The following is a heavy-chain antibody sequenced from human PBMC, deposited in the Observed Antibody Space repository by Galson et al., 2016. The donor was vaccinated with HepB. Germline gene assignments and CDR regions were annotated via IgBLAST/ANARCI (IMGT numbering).Heavy chain of an antibody. J-gene: IGHJ4*02. V-gene: IGHV3-33*01. CDR1: GFIFSSYA. Sequence: SLRLSCAASGFIFSSYAMHWVRQAPGKGLEWVAVIWYDGSLKYYADSVKGRFTISRDNSKNTLYLQMNSLRAEDTAVYYCARDYRSIPPAYYFGYWGQGTLVTVSS. CDR2: IWYDGSLK. D-gene: IGHD1-14*01. CDR3: ARDYRSIPPAYYFGY.